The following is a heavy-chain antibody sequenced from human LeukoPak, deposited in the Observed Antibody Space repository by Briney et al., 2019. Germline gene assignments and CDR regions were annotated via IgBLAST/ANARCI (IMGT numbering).Heavy chain of an antibody. CDR2: IYTSGST. D-gene: IGHD4-17*01. CDR1: GGSISSYY. Sequence: SETLSLTCTVSGGSISSYYWSWIRQPAGKGLEWIGRIYTSGSTYYNPSLKSRVTMSIDTSKNQFSLKLSSVTAADTAVYYCARVSVTKPHFDYWGQGTLVTVSS. J-gene: IGHJ4*02. CDR3: ARVSVTKPHFDY. V-gene: IGHV4-4*07.